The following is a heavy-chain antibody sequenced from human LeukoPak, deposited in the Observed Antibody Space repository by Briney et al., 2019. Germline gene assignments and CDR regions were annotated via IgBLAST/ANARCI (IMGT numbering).Heavy chain of an antibody. V-gene: IGHV3-30*02. Sequence: GGSLRLSCAASGFIFSSYGMHWVRQAPGKGLEWVAFIRYDGSNKYYADSVKGRFTISRDNSKNMLYLQMNSLRAGDTAVYYCAKGVGYCSGGSCQQFEYWGQGTLVTVSS. J-gene: IGHJ4*02. CDR1: GFIFSSYG. CDR2: IRYDGSNK. D-gene: IGHD2-15*01. CDR3: AKGVGYCSGGSCQQFEY.